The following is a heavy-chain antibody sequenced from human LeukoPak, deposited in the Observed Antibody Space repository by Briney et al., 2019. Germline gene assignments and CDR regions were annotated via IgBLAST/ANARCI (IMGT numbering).Heavy chain of an antibody. CDR2: IYYSGST. J-gene: IGHJ4*02. V-gene: IGHV4-59*01. CDR1: GDSISSYY. CDR3: ARGPYGSSWSDN. D-gene: IGHD6-13*01. Sequence: KPSETLSLTCTVSGDSISSYYWSWIRQPPGKGLEWIGYIYYSGSTKYNPSLKTRVTISVDTSKNQFSLKLSSVTAADTAVYYCARGPYGSSWSDNWGQGTLVTVSS.